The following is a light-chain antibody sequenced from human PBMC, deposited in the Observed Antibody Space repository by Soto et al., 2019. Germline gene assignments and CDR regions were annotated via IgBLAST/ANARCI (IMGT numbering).Light chain of an antibody. CDR3: QQPDSYPCA. J-gene: IGKJ2*02. CDR2: AAS. V-gene: IGKV1-9*01. CDR1: QGFSNS. Sequence: DIQLTQSPSFLSASVGDRVTITCRASQGFSNSLAWYQQKPGKAPKLLIYAASTLQSGGASGFSGSGSGTEFTVTISGRQPEDVATCWCQQPDSYPCAFGQGAKLEIK.